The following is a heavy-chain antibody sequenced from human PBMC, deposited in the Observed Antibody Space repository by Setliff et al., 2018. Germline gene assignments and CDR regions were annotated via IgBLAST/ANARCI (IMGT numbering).Heavy chain of an antibody. J-gene: IGHJ6*03. Sequence: ASVKVSCKASGYTFTSYGISWVRQAPGQGLEWMGWISTYNGDTDYAQKLQDRLTMTTXXXTSTGYXXXXXXXXXXTAVYYCVRRVYSSSSGYYHSYMDVWGKGTTVTVSS. V-gene: IGHV1-18*01. CDR1: GYTFTSYG. D-gene: IGHD6-6*01. CDR2: ISTYNGDT. CDR3: VRRVYSSSSGYYHSYMDV.